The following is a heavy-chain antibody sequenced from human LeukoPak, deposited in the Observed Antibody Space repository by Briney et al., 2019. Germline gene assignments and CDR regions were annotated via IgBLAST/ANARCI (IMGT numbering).Heavy chain of an antibody. CDR2: MNPNSGNT. J-gene: IGHJ4*02. CDR1: GYTFTSYD. V-gene: IGHV1-8*01. CDR3: ARGYGYNNYFDY. D-gene: IGHD5-24*01. Sequence: GASVKVSCKASGYTFTSYDINWVRQATGQGLEWMGWMNPNSGNTGYAQKFQGRVTMTRNTSIDTAYMELSSLRSEDTAVYYCARGYGYNNYFDYWGQGTLVTVSS.